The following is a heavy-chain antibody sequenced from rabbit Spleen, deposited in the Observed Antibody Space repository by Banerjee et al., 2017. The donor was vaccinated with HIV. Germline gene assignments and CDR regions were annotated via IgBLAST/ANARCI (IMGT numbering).Heavy chain of an antibody. D-gene: IGHD5-1*01. Sequence: QEQLEESGGGLVQPEGSLALTCTASGFSFSSSYYMCWVRQAPGKGLEWIGCIYTGASGSTAYASWAKGRFTVSKTSSTTVTLQMTSLTATDTATYFCVRDFNVVNLWGPGTLVTVS. CDR2: IYTGASGST. CDR1: GFSFSSSYY. V-gene: IGHV1S45*01. CDR3: VRDFNVVNL. J-gene: IGHJ4*01.